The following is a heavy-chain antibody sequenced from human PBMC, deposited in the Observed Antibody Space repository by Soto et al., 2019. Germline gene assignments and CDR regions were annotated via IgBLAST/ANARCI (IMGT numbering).Heavy chain of an antibody. CDR2: ISSNGGST. Sequence: GGSLRLSCSASGFTFSSYAMHWVRQAPGKGLEYVSAISSNGGSTYYADSVKGRFTISRDNSKNTLYLQMSSLRAGDTAVYYCVKWGTVTTDYYYGMDVWGQGTTVTVSS. V-gene: IGHV3-64D*06. CDR1: GFTFSSYA. J-gene: IGHJ6*02. D-gene: IGHD4-4*01. CDR3: VKWGTVTTDYYYGMDV.